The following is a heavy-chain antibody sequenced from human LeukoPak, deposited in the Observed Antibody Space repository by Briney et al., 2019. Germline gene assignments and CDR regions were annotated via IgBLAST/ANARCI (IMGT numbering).Heavy chain of an antibody. CDR3: AREDCSSTSCYRDDAFDI. J-gene: IGHJ3*02. V-gene: IGHV4-30-2*01. D-gene: IGHD2-2*02. CDR2: IYHSGST. Sequence: PSQTLSLTCTVSGGSISSGGYYWSWIRQPPGKGLEWIGYIYHSGSTYYNPSLKSRVTISADRSKNQFSLKLSSVTAADTAVYYCAREDCSSTSCYRDDAFDIWGQGTMVTVSS. CDR1: GGSISSGGYY.